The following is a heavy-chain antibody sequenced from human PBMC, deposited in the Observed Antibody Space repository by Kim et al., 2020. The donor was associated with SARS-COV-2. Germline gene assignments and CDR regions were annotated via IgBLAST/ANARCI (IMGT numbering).Heavy chain of an antibody. D-gene: IGHD2-15*01. CDR3: ARAKRVGGGSCWYY. V-gene: IGHV4-39*07. CDR2: IYYSGST. CDR1: GGSISSSSYY. Sequence: SETLSLTCTVSGGSISSSSYYWGWIRQPPGKGLEWIGSIYYSGSTYYNPSLKSRVTISVDTSKNQFSLKLSSVTAADTAVYYCARAKRVGGGSCWYYWGQGTLVTVSS. J-gene: IGHJ4*02.